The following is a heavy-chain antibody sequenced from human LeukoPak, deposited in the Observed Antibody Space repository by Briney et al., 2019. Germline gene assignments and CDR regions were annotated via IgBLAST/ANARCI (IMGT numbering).Heavy chain of an antibody. Sequence: ASVKVSCKASGYTSTSYYMHWVRQAPGQGLEWMGIINPSGGSTSYAQKFQGRVTMTTDTSTSTAYMELRSLRSDDTAVYYCASGDFWSGPTNYWGQGTLVTVSS. V-gene: IGHV1-46*01. J-gene: IGHJ4*02. D-gene: IGHD3-3*01. CDR3: ASGDFWSGPTNY. CDR1: GYTSTSYY. CDR2: INPSGGST.